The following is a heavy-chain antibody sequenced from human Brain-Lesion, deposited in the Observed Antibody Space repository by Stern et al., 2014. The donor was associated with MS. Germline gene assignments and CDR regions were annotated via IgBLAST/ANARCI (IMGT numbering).Heavy chain of an antibody. CDR3: ATLSPGAGGNYYRHFDY. CDR2: FDPEDGET. V-gene: IGHV1-24*01. D-gene: IGHD1-26*01. Sequence: MQLVESGAEVKKPGASVKVSCKVSGYTLTELSMHWVRQAPRKGLEWMGGFDPEDGETIYAQKSQGRVTMTEDTSTDTAYMELSSLRSEDTAVYYCATLSPGAGGNYYRHFDYWGQGTLVTVSS. J-gene: IGHJ4*02. CDR1: GYTLTELS.